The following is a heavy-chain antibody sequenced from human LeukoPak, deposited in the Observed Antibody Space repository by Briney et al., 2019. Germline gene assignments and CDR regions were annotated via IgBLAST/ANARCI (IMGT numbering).Heavy chain of an antibody. J-gene: IGHJ4*02. CDR2: INPNSGGT. Sequence: GASVKVSCKASGYTFTGYYMHWVRQAPGQGLEWMGWINPNSGGTNYVQKFQGRVTMTRDTSISTAYMELSRLRSDDTAVYYCARSNSDCDYLPHYWGQGTLVTVSS. V-gene: IGHV1-2*02. CDR1: GYTFTGYY. CDR3: ARSNSDCDYLPHY. D-gene: IGHD5-12*01.